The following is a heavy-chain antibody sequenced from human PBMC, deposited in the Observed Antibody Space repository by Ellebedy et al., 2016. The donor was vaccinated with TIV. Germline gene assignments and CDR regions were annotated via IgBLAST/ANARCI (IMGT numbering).Heavy chain of an antibody. CDR2: ISYNGADT. J-gene: IGHJ5*02. CDR3: AKGGGAATPFDP. D-gene: IGHD3-16*01. CDR1: GFTFSRYA. V-gene: IGHV3-23*01. Sequence: GGSLRLSXEASGFTFSRYAMSWVRQAPGKGLEWVSSISYNGADTWYADSVRGRFTISRDNSKNTLYLQMNRLRVEDTAVYYCAKGGGAATPFDPWGQGTLVTVSS.